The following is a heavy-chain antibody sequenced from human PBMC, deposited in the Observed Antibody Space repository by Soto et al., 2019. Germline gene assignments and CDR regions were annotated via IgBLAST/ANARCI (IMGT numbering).Heavy chain of an antibody. V-gene: IGHV1-3*01. CDR2: INAGNGNT. CDR3: ERDPGIAVAGTPLDYYGTDV. CDR1: GYTFTSYA. Sequence: ASVKVSCKVSGYTFTSYAMHWVRQAPGQRLEWMGWINAGNGNTKYSQKFQGRVTITRDTSASTAYMELSSLRSEDTAVYYCERDPGIAVAGTPLDYYGTDVWGQGPTVTVSS. J-gene: IGHJ6*02. D-gene: IGHD6-19*01.